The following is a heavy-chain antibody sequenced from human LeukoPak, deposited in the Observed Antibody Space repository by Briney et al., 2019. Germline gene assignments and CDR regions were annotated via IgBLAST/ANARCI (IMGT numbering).Heavy chain of an antibody. D-gene: IGHD3-22*01. CDR3: ARGKYYDSSEFDP. CDR2: IYYSGST. J-gene: IGHJ5*02. CDR1: GGSISSYY. Sequence: SETLSLTCTVSGGSISSYYWSWMRQPPGRGREWSGYIYYSGSTNYNPSLKSRVTISVDTSKYQFSMKHSSMTAADTAVYYCARGKYYDSSEFDPRSHGTLVTVIS. V-gene: IGHV4-59*12.